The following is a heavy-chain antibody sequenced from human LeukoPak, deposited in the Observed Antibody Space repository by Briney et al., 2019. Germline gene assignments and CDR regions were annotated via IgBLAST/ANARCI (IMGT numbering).Heavy chain of an antibody. J-gene: IGHJ4*02. D-gene: IGHD3-16*01. CDR2: IYYTGST. Sequence: PSETLSLTCTVSGGSISNYYWGWIRQPPGKGLEWIGNIYYTGSTKYNPSLRSRVTISVDPSKNQFSLKLSSVTAADTAMYYCGRHVGKWGWDYWGQGTLVTVSS. V-gene: IGHV4-59*08. CDR3: GRHVGKWGWDY. CDR1: GGSISNYY.